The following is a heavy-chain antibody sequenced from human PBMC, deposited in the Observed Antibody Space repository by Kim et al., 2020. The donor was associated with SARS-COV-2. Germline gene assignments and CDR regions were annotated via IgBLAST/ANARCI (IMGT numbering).Heavy chain of an antibody. V-gene: IGHV1-69*01. D-gene: IGHD1-26*01. J-gene: IGHJ4*02. Sequence: AQKFQGRVTITADESTSTAYMELSSLRSEDTAVYYCARDLYSGSYYEFDYWGQGTLVTVSS. CDR3: ARDLYSGSYYEFDY.